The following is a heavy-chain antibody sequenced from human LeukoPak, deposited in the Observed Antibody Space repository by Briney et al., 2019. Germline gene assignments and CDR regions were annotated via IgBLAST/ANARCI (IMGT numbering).Heavy chain of an antibody. D-gene: IGHD3-10*01. CDR1: GFTFSSYS. CDR3: ARLEDYGSGNN. V-gene: IGHV3-48*04. CDR2: ISSSSSTI. Sequence: PGGSLRLSCAASGFTFSSYSMNWVRQAPGKGLEWVSYISSSSSTIYYADSVKGRFTISRDNAKNSLYLQMNSLRAEDTAVYYCARLEDYGSGNNWGQGTLVTVSS. J-gene: IGHJ4*02.